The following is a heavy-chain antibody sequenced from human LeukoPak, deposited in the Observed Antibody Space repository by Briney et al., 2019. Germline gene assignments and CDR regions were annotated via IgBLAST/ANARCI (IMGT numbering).Heavy chain of an antibody. CDR3: AKGFSSSAYFSFDY. CDR2: ISWNSGSI. D-gene: IGHD6-6*01. J-gene: IGHJ4*02. CDR1: GFTFDDYA. Sequence: GGSLRLSCAASGFTFDDYAMHWVRQAPGKGLEWVSGISWNSGSIGYADSVKGRFTISRDNAKNSLYLQMNSLRAEDTALYYCAKGFSSSAYFSFDYWGQGTLVTVSS. V-gene: IGHV3-9*01.